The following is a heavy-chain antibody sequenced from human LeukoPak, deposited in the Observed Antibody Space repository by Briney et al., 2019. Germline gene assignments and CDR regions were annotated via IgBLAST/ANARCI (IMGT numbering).Heavy chain of an antibody. D-gene: IGHD4-17*01. Sequence: GGSLRLSCAASGFTFSSYAMSWVRQAPGKGLEWVSIIYSGGSTYYADSVKGRFTISRDNSKNTLYLQMNSLRAEDTAVYYCARDGRTTVTTPAFDIWGQGTVVAVSS. CDR2: IYSGGST. J-gene: IGHJ3*02. CDR3: ARDGRTTVTTPAFDI. V-gene: IGHV3-66*01. CDR1: GFTFSSYA.